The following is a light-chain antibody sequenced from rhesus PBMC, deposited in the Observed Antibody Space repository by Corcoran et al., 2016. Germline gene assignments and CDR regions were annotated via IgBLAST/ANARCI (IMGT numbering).Light chain of an antibody. Sequence: DIQMTQSPSSLSASVGDRVTITCRASQGISDYLNWYQQKPGKAPKRLIYAASSLESGVPSRFSGSGSVTDFTLTISILQPEDFAAYYCLQGYSTPFTFGPGTKLDIK. CDR3: LQGYSTPFT. CDR2: AAS. V-gene: IGKV1-36*02. J-gene: IGKJ3*01. CDR1: QGISDY.